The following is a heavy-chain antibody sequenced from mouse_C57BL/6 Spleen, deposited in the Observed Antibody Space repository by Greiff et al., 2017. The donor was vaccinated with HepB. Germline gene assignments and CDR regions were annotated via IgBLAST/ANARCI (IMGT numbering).Heavy chain of an antibody. V-gene: IGHV1-15*01. CDR2: IDPETGGT. Sequence: QVQLQQSGAELVRPGASVTLSCKASGYTFTDYEMHWAKQTPVHGLEWIGAIDPETGGTAYNQKFKGKAILTADKSSSTAYMELRSLTSEDSAVYYCTRERDYWGQGTTLTVSS. CDR1: GYTFTDYE. CDR3: TRERDY. J-gene: IGHJ2*01.